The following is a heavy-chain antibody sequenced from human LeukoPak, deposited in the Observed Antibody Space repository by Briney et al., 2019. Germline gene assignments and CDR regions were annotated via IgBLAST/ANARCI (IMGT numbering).Heavy chain of an antibody. Sequence: SETLSLTCTVSGYSISSGYYWGWIRQPPGKGLEWIGYIYYSGSTYYNPSLKSRVTISVDTSKNQFSLKLSSVTAADTAVYYCASSRSIMVRGAVDYWGQGTLVTVSS. CDR3: ASSRSIMVRGAVDY. CDR2: IYYSGST. V-gene: IGHV4-38-2*02. CDR1: GYSISSGYY. J-gene: IGHJ4*02. D-gene: IGHD3-10*01.